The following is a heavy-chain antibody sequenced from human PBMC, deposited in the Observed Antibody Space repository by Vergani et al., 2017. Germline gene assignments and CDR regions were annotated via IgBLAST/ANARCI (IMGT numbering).Heavy chain of an antibody. CDR3: ARDRTAATNNPGGFDY. V-gene: IGHV5-10-1*01. CDR2: IDPSDSYT. CDR1: GYSFTSYW. J-gene: IGHJ4*02. Sequence: EVQLVQSGAEVKKPGESLRISCKGSGYSFTSYWISWVRQMPGKGLEWMGRIDPSDSYTNYSPSFQGHVTISADKSISTAYLQWSSLKASDTAMYYCARDRTAATNNPGGFDYWGQGTLVTVSS. D-gene: IGHD1/OR15-1a*01.